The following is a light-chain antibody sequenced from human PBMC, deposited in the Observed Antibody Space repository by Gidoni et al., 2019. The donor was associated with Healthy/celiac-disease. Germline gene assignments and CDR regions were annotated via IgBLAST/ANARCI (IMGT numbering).Light chain of an antibody. CDR3: QQRSNWPPWT. V-gene: IGKV3-11*01. Sequence: EIVLTQSPATLALSPGERATLSCRPSQSVSSYLAWYQQKPGQAPRLLIDDASNRATGIPARFSGRGSGTDFTLTISILEPEDFAVYYCQQRSNWPPWTFGQGTKVEIK. J-gene: IGKJ1*01. CDR1: QSVSSY. CDR2: DAS.